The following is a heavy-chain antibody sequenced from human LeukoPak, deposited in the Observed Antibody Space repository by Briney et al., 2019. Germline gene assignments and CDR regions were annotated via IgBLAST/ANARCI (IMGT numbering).Heavy chain of an antibody. J-gene: IGHJ6*02. CDR3: ARDGGTVTTGFDYYYYGMDV. D-gene: IGHD4-17*01. CDR1: GYTFTSYG. V-gene: IGHV1-18*01. Sequence: ASVKVSCKASGYTFTSYGISWVRQAPGQGLEWMGWISAYNGNTNYAQKLQGRVTMTTDTSTSTAYMELRSLRSDDTAVYYCARDGGTVTTGFDYYYYGMDVWGQGTTVTVSS. CDR2: ISAYNGNT.